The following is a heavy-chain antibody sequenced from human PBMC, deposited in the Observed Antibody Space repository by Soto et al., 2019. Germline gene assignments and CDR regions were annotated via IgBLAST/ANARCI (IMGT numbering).Heavy chain of an antibody. Sequence: QVQLVESGGGVVQPGRSLRLSCAASGFTFSSYGMHWVRQAPGKGLEWVAVIWYDGSNKYYADSVKGRFTISRDNSKNTLYLKMNSMRAEDTAVYYCARGVTIFGVVISTYYYYMDVWGKGTTVTVSS. CDR1: GFTFSSYG. J-gene: IGHJ6*03. D-gene: IGHD3-3*01. CDR2: IWYDGSNK. CDR3: ARGVTIFGVVISTYYYYMDV. V-gene: IGHV3-33*01.